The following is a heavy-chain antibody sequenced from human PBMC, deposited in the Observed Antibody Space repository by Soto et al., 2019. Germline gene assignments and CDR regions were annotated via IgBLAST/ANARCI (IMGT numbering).Heavy chain of an antibody. J-gene: IGHJ4*02. CDR2: ISGSGGST. D-gene: IGHD3-10*01. V-gene: IGHV3-23*01. CDR3: ATSGAFGEFPQYYFDY. CDR1: GFTFSSYA. Sequence: EVQLLESGGGLVQPGGSLRLSCAASGFTFSSYAMSWVRQAPGKGLEWVSAISGSGGSTYYADSVKGRFTISRDNSKNTLYLQMNSLRAEDTAVYYCATSGAFGEFPQYYFDYWGQGTLVTVSS.